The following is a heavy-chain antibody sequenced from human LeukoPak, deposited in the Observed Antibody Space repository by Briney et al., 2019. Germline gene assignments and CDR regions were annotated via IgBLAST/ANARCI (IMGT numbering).Heavy chain of an antibody. CDR1: GGTFSSYA. CDR2: IISIFGTA. D-gene: IGHD3-10*01. Sequence: SVKVSCKASGGTFSSYAISWVRQAPGQGLEWMGGIISIFGTANYAQKFQGRVTITTDESTSTAYMELSSLRSEDTAVYYCARAPHYGSGSYYYYYYMDVWGKGTTVTVSS. V-gene: IGHV1-69*05. J-gene: IGHJ6*03. CDR3: ARAPHYGSGSYYYYYYMDV.